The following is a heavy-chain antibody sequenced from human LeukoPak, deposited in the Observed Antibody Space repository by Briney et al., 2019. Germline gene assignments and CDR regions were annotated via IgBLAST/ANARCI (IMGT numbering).Heavy chain of an antibody. D-gene: IGHD4-17*01. CDR2: ISSSSSYI. V-gene: IGHV3-21*01. Sequence: GGSLRLSCAASGFTFSSYSMNWVRQAPGKGLEWDSSISSSSSYIYYADSVKGRFTISRDNAKNSLYLQMNSLRAEDTAVYYCATLNGDYGPYQKSFDYWGQGTLVTVSS. CDR3: ATLNGDYGPYQKSFDY. CDR1: GFTFSSYS. J-gene: IGHJ4*02.